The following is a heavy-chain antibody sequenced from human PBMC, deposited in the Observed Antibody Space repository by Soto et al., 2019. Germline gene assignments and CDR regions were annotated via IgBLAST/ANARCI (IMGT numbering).Heavy chain of an antibody. D-gene: IGHD3-3*01. CDR1: GFSFSSYW. J-gene: IGHJ4*02. V-gene: IGHV3-74*01. CDR2: INRDGSTT. Sequence: EVQLVESGGGLVQRGGSLRLSCASSGFSFSSYWMHWVRQAPGKGLVWVSRINRDGSTTAYADSVKGRFIISRDNAKNTVYLQMNSLRAEDTAVYYCARDYDFWSSYPSVYFDYWGQGNLVTVSS. CDR3: ARDYDFWSSYPSVYFDY.